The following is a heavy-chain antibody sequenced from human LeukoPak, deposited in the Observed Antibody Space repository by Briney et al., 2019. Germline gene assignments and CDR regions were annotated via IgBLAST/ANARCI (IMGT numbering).Heavy chain of an antibody. J-gene: IGHJ4*02. CDR1: GFTFSDYY. D-gene: IGHD5-24*01. CDR3: ARERERDPYYLDF. V-gene: IGHV3-11*01. CDR2: ISTTSKTV. Sequence: PGGSLRLSCAASGFTFSDYYMNWIRQAPGKGLEWISYISTTSKTVYYADSVKGRFTISRDNTRNTVFLQMDNLGAEDTAVYYCARERERDPYYLDFWGQGTLVTVSS.